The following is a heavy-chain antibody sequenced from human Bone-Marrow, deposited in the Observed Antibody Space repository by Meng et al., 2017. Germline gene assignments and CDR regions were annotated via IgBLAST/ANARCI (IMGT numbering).Heavy chain of an antibody. D-gene: IGHD1-26*01. J-gene: IGHJ5*02. Sequence: QVQLQQSGPGLVKPSQTLSLTCDISGDSVSSNSAAWNWIRQSPSGGLEWLGRTIYRSKLYKDYAVSVRSRITHNPDTSKNQFSLQLNSGTPEDTAFYYCARDLSGRFHQWGQGTLVTVSS. CDR2: TIYRSKLYK. CDR1: GDSVSSNSAA. V-gene: IGHV6-1*01. CDR3: ARDLSGRFHQ.